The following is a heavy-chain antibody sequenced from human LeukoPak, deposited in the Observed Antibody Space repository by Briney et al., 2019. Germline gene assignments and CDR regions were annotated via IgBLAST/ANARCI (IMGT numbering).Heavy chain of an antibody. CDR2: INHSGST. CDR3: ARGVVVVPAAILGWFDP. D-gene: IGHD2-2*02. V-gene: IGHV4-34*01. CDR1: GGSFSGYY. Sequence: SETLSLTCAVHGGSFSGYYWSWIRQPPGKGLEWIGEINHSGSTNYNPSLKCRVTISVDTSKNQFSLKLSSVTAADTAVYYCARGVVVVPAAILGWFDPWGQGTLVTVSS. J-gene: IGHJ5*02.